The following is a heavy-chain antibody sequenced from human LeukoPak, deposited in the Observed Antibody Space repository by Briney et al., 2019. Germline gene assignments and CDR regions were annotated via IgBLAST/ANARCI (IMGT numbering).Heavy chain of an antibody. Sequence: GGSLRLSCAASGFTFSSYGMSWVRQAPGKGLEWVSAISGSGGSTYYADSVKGRFTISRDNSKNTLYLQMNSLRAEDTAVYYCAKAEAFNYYDSSGYPDYWGQGTLVTVSS. D-gene: IGHD3-22*01. CDR1: GFTFSSYG. CDR2: ISGSGGST. V-gene: IGHV3-23*01. CDR3: AKAEAFNYYDSSGYPDY. J-gene: IGHJ4*02.